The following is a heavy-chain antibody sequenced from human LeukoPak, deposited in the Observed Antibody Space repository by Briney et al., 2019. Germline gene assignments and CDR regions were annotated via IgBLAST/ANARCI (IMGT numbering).Heavy chain of an antibody. CDR2: IWNDGTNK. J-gene: IGHJ4*02. Sequence: GGSLRLSCAASGFTFSSYGMHWVRQAPGKGLEWVAVIWNDGTNKYYADSVKGRFTISRDNSKNTLYLQMNSLRAEDTAVYYCARGTRTSPFDYWGQGTLVTVSS. CDR1: GFTFSSYG. CDR3: ARGTRTSPFDY. V-gene: IGHV3-33*01. D-gene: IGHD2-2*01.